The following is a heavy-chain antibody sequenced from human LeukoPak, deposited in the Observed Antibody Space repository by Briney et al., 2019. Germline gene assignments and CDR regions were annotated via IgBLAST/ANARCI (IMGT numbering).Heavy chain of an antibody. CDR2: IYYGGST. Sequence: SETLSLTCTVSGGSISSSSYYSGWVRQPPGKGLEWIGSIYYGGSTYYNPSLKSRVTISVDTSKNQFSLKLSSVTAADTAVYCCARITEGNYYDSSGYYYPRYFQHWGQGTLVTVSS. J-gene: IGHJ1*01. CDR3: ARITEGNYYDSSGYYYPRYFQH. CDR1: GGSISSSSYY. D-gene: IGHD3-22*01. V-gene: IGHV4-39*01.